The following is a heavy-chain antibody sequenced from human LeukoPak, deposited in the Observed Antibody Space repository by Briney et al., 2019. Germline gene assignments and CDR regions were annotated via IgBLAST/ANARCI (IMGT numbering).Heavy chain of an antibody. V-gene: IGHV5-51*01. J-gene: IGHJ5*02. CDR3: ARLQQWLGSAWFDP. CDR2: TSPGDSDT. D-gene: IGHD6-19*01. Sequence: GESLKISCKGSESSFTSYWISWLRQMLGKGLEWMGITSPGDSDTSYSPSFQGQVTISADKSISTAYLQWRSLKASDTAMYYCARLQQWLGSAWFDPWGQGTLVTVSS. CDR1: ESSFTSYW.